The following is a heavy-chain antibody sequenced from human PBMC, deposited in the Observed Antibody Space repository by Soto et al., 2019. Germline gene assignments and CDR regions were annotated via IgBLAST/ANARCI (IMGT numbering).Heavy chain of an antibody. D-gene: IGHD2-15*01. CDR2: IYPGDSDT. Sequence: PGESLKISCKGSGYIFTSYWIGWVRQMPGKGLEWMGIIYPGDSDTRYSPSFQGQVTISADKSISTAYLQWSSLKASDTAMYYCARPAYCSGGSCGAFDIWGQGTMVTVSS. CDR1: GYIFTSYW. CDR3: ARPAYCSGGSCGAFDI. V-gene: IGHV5-51*03. J-gene: IGHJ3*02.